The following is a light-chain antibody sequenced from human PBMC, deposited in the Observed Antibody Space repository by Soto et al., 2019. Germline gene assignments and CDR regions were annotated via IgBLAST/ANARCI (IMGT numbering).Light chain of an antibody. CDR3: QQYIRMLS. CDR2: DAS. Sequence: DIQMTQSPSSLSASEGDRVTITCQSSHDVSRNLNWFQQNPGEAPQLLIYDASNLERGVQSRCSGSGSETDFTLTISRLQPEDVAKYYSQQYIRMLSFGGGTEVEIK. CDR1: HDVSRN. V-gene: IGKV1-33*01. J-gene: IGKJ4*01.